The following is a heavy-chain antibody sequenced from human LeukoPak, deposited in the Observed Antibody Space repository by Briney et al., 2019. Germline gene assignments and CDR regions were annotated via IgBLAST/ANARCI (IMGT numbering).Heavy chain of an antibody. CDR1: GFTFSSYA. CDR3: ARDRAIDY. Sequence: GGSLRLSCAASGFTFSSYAMHWVRQAPGKGLEWVAVISYDGSNKYYADSVKGRFTISRDNSKNTLYLQMNSLRAEDTAVYYCARDRAIDYWGQGTLVTVSS. J-gene: IGHJ4*02. CDR2: ISYDGSNK. V-gene: IGHV3-30*04.